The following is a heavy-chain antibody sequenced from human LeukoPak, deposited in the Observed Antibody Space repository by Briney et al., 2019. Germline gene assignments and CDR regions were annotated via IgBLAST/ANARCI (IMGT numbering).Heavy chain of an antibody. CDR1: GGSISSGSYY. V-gene: IGHV4-61*02. CDR2: IYTSGST. Sequence: SETLSLTCTVSGGSISSGSYYWSWIRQPAGKGLEWIGRIYTSGSTNYNPSLKSRVTISVDTSKNQFSLKLSSVTAANTAVYYCARERLKVGVVVARPYYYYMDVWGKGTTVTVSS. J-gene: IGHJ6*03. D-gene: IGHD2-2*01. CDR3: ARERLKVGVVVARPYYYYMDV.